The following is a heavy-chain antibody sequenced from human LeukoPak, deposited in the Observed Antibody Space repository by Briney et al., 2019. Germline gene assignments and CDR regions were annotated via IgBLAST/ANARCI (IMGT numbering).Heavy chain of an antibody. V-gene: IGHV3-53*01. Sequence: ETLSLTCTVSGGSISSSSYYWGWIRQPPGKGLEWVSVIYSGGSTYYADSVKGRFTISRDNSKNTLYLQMNSLRAEDTAVYYCARVITMVRGVYYYYMDVWGKGTTVTISS. CDR1: GGSISSSSYY. CDR3: ARVITMVRGVYYYYMDV. J-gene: IGHJ6*03. D-gene: IGHD3-10*01. CDR2: IYSGGST.